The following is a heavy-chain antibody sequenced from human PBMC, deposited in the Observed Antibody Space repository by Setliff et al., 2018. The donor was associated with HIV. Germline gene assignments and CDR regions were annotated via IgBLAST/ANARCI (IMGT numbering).Heavy chain of an antibody. Sequence: SETLSLTCTVSGYSISSGYYWGWIRQPPGKGLEWIGSNYHSGSTYYNPSLKSRVTISIDTSKNQFSLKLSSVTAADTAVYYCARLGIFGVVIEGVDYWGQGTLVTVSS. V-gene: IGHV4-38-2*02. CDR2: NYHSGST. D-gene: IGHD3-3*01. CDR1: GYSISSGYY. J-gene: IGHJ4*02. CDR3: ARLGIFGVVIEGVDY.